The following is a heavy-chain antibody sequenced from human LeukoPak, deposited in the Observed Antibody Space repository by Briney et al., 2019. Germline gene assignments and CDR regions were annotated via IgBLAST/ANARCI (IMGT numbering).Heavy chain of an antibody. CDR3: ARGRSDYYLDS. CDR2: IYPDSGGT. D-gene: IGHD3-10*01. CDR1: GYTFTDYY. Sequence: ASVKVSCKASGYTFTDYYMHWVRQAPGHGLEWMGWIYPDSGGTNSAQKFQGRVTMTRDTSISTAYMGLSRLTSDDTAVYYCARGRSDYYLDSWGQGTLVTVSS. J-gene: IGHJ4*02. V-gene: IGHV1-2*02.